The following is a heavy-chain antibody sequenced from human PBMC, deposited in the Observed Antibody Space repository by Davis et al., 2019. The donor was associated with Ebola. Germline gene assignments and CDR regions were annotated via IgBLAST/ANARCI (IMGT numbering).Heavy chain of an antibody. CDR3: ARYLYSSSSNDY. CDR1: GFTFSSYW. V-gene: IGHV3-7*01. Sequence: GESLKISCAASGFTFSSYWMSWVRQAPGKGLEWVANIKQDGSEKYYVDSVKGRFTISRDNAKNSLYLQMNSLRAEDTAVYYCARYLYSSSSNDYWGQGTLVTVSS. CDR2: IKQDGSEK. D-gene: IGHD6-6*01. J-gene: IGHJ4*02.